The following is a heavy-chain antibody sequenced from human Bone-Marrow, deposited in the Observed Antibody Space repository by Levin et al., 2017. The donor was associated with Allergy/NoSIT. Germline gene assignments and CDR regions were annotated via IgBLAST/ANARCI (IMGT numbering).Heavy chain of an antibody. CDR1: GYSIRSGYY. V-gene: IGHV4-38-2*02. D-gene: IGHD4-17*01. CDR3: ARDRLTVTTSSLRRYFDY. Sequence: PSQTLSLPCTVSGYSIRSGYYWGWIRQPPGKGLEWIGSIYHSGSTYYNPSLKSRVTISVDTSKNQFSLKLSSVTAADTAVYYCARDRLTVTTSSLRRYFDYWGQGTLVTVSS. CDR2: IYHSGST. J-gene: IGHJ4*02.